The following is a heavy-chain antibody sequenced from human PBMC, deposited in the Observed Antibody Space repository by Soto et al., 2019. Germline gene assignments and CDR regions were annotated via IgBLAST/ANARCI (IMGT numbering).Heavy chain of an antibody. Sequence: VQLVESGGGVVQPGRSLRLSCAASGFTFSSYAMIWIRQVPGKGLEWVSGLYGSGGGIHYADSVKGRFSISRDNSANSVYLQMNYLRVEDTAIYYCAKDAVAGDGVWLAHKWGRGTAVTVSS. D-gene: IGHD4-17*01. J-gene: IGHJ4*02. CDR2: LYGSGGGI. V-gene: IGHV3-23*04. CDR3: AKDAVAGDGVWLAHK. CDR1: GFTFSSYA.